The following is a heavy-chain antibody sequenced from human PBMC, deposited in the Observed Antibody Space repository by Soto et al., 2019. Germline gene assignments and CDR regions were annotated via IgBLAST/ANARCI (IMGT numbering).Heavy chain of an antibody. D-gene: IGHD1-26*01. J-gene: IGHJ4*02. V-gene: IGHV3-23*01. CDR1: AFTFSSYA. CDR3: AKGSGNSVYNFDH. Sequence: EVQLLESGGGLVQPGGSLRLSCAASAFTFSSYAMSWVRQAPGKGLEWVSAISASGGSTYYADSVKGRFSISRDSSENTLYLQMSSLRADDTAVYYGAKGSGNSVYNFDHWGQGTLVTVSS. CDR2: ISASGGST.